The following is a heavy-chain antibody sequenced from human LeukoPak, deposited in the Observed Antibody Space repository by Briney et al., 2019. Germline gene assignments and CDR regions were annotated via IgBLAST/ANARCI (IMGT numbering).Heavy chain of an antibody. V-gene: IGHV1-69*13. J-gene: IGHJ5*02. Sequence: SVKVSCKASGGTFNSYAINWVRQAPGQGLEWMGGIIPIFGTANYAQKFQGRVTITADESTSTAYMELSSLRSEDTAVYYCATNGFGELKNWFDPWGQGTLVTVSS. CDR1: GGTFNSYA. CDR2: IIPIFGTA. D-gene: IGHD3-10*01. CDR3: ATNGFGELKNWFDP.